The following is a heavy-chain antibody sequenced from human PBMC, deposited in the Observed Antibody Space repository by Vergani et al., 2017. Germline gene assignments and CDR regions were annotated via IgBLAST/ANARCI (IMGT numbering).Heavy chain of an antibody. J-gene: IGHJ5*02. CDR3: ASSRGGLGYYYGSGSYHNWFDP. Sequence: QVQLQESGPGLVKPSQTLSLTCTVSGGSISSGGYYWSWIRQHPGKGLEWIGYIYYSGSTYYNPSLKSRVTISVDTSKNQFSLKLSSVTAADPAVDYCASSRGGLGYYYGSGSYHNWFDPWGQGTLVTVSS. CDR2: IYYSGST. CDR1: GGSISSGGYY. D-gene: IGHD3-10*01. V-gene: IGHV4-31*03.